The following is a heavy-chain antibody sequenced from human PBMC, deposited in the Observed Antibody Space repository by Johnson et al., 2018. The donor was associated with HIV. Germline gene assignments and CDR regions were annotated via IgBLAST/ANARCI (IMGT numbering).Heavy chain of an antibody. CDR2: INSDGSST. Sequence: VQLVESGGGLVQPGGSLRLSSAASGFTFTSYWMHWVRQAPGKGLVWVSRINSDGSSTSYADSVKGRITISRDNAKNTLYLQMNSLRAEDTALYYCARDFVAFGECTAFDIWGQGTMVAVSS. V-gene: IGHV3-74*01. J-gene: IGHJ3*02. CDR3: ARDFVAFGECTAFDI. D-gene: IGHD3-10*01. CDR1: GFTFTSYW.